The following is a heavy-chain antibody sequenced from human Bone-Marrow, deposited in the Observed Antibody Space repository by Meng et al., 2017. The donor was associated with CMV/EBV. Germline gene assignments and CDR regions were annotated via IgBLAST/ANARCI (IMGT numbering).Heavy chain of an antibody. CDR3: AKDWDVSSVVTPTFDD. CDR2: ISSSSSTI. Sequence: GGLRLSCAASGFTFSSYSMNWVRQAPGKGLEWVSYISSSSSTIYYADSVKGRFTISRDNAKNSLYLRMDSLRAEDTAVYYCAKDWDVSSVVTPTFDDWGHGPRVNGSS. CDR1: GFTFSSYS. J-gene: IGHJ4*01. V-gene: IGHV3-48*04. D-gene: IGHD4-23*01.